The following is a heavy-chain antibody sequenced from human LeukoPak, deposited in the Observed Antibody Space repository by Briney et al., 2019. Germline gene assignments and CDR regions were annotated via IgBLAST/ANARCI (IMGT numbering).Heavy chain of an antibody. CDR1: GFTFSSYG. Sequence: PGGSLRLSCAASGFTFSSYGMHWVRQAPGKGLEWVAVISYDGSNKYYADSVKGRFTISRDNSKNTLYLQMNSLRAEDTAVYYCAENRNYYDSSGYYNYFDYWGQGTLVTVSS. D-gene: IGHD3-22*01. CDR2: ISYDGSNK. CDR3: AENRNYYDSSGYYNYFDY. V-gene: IGHV3-30*03. J-gene: IGHJ4*02.